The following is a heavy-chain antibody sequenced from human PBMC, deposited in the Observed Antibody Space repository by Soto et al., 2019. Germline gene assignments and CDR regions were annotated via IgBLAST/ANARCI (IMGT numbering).Heavy chain of an antibody. J-gene: IGHJ4*02. Sequence: QLLESGPGLVKPSETLSLTCTVSGGSISSSSYYWGWIRQPPGKGLEWIGSIYYSGSTYYNPSLKSRVTISVDTSKNQFSLKLSSVTAADTAVYYCARQGGYCSSTSCHKYYFDYWGQGTLVTVSS. CDR1: GGSISSSSYY. V-gene: IGHV4-39*01. D-gene: IGHD2-2*02. CDR2: IYYSGST. CDR3: ARQGGYCSSTSCHKYYFDY.